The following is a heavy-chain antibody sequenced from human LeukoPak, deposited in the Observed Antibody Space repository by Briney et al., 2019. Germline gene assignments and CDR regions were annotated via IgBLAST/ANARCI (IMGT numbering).Heavy chain of an antibody. Sequence: ASVKVSCKASGYTFTSYDINWVRQATGQGLEWMGWMNPNSGNTGYAQKFQGRVTMTRNTSISTAYMELSSLRSEDTAVYYCARGTRVPAAISYYYGIDVWGQGTTVTVSS. D-gene: IGHD2-2*01. CDR2: MNPNSGNT. V-gene: IGHV1-8*01. CDR1: GYTFTSYD. J-gene: IGHJ6*02. CDR3: ARGTRVPAAISYYYGIDV.